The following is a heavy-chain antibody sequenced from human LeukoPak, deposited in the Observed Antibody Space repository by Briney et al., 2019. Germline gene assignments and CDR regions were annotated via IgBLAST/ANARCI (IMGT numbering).Heavy chain of an antibody. Sequence: SEPLSLPCAVCGVPFSVYYWSWIREPPGEGVVWIGDIYHSGSTNYNPSLKSRVTISVDTSKNQFSLKLSSVTAADTAVYYCAREGDMVRGANYGNSDFDYWGQGTLVTVSS. D-gene: IGHD3-10*01. CDR2: IYHSGST. V-gene: IGHV4-34*01. CDR1: GVPFSVYY. CDR3: AREGDMVRGANYGNSDFDY. J-gene: IGHJ4*02.